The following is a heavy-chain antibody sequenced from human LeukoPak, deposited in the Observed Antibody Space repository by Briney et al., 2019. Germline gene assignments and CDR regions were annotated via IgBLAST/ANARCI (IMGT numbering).Heavy chain of an antibody. J-gene: IGHJ4*02. V-gene: IGHV3-23*01. CDR2: ISGSGGST. CDR3: AKGGLASS. Sequence: GGSLRLPCAASGFTFSSNGMSWVRQAPGKGLEWVSAISGSGGSTYYADSVKGRFTISRDNSKNTMYLQMNSLRADDTAVYYCAKGGLASSWGQGTLVTVSS. CDR1: GFTFSSNG. D-gene: IGHD3-3*02.